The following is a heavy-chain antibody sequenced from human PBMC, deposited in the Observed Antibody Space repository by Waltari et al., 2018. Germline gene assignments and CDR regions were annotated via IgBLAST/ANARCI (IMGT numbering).Heavy chain of an antibody. J-gene: IGHJ3*02. CDR1: GGTFSSYA. CDR2: IIPIIDTA. D-gene: IGHD1-26*01. Sequence: QVQLVQSGAEVKKPGSSVKFSCKASGGTFSSYAISWVRQAPGQGLEWMGGIIPIIDTANYAQKFPGRVTITADEATRTAYMELSSLRSEDAAVYDCASVGGSYSLFAAFDIWGQGTMVTVSS. CDR3: ASVGGSYSLFAAFDI. V-gene: IGHV1-69*12.